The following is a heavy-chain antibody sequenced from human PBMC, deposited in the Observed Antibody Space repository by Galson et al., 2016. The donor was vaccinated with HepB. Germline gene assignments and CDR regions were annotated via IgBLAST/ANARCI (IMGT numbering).Heavy chain of an antibody. CDR1: GFAVSSNY. CDR2: IYSGGST. D-gene: IGHD4-23*01. J-gene: IGHJ2*01. V-gene: IGHV3-53*01. CDR3: AREHGGKRHVNWFFDL. Sequence: SLRLSCAASGFAVSSNYMSWVRQAPGKGLEWVSVIYSGGSTYYADSVKGRFTISRDTSKNTLYLQMNSPRAEDTAVYYCAREHGGKRHVNWFFDLWGRGAMVTVSS.